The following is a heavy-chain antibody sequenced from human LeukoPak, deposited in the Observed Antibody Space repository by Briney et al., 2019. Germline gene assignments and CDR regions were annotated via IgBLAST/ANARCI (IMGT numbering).Heavy chain of an antibody. CDR3: ARDLRGSKKYYYYYMDV. V-gene: IGHV1-69*13. CDR2: IIPIFGTA. Sequence: SVKVSCKASGGTFSSYAISWVRQAPGQGLERMGGIIPIFGTANYAQKFQGRVTITADESTSTAYMELSSLRSEDTAVYYCARDLRGSKKYYYYYMDVWGKGTTVTVSS. J-gene: IGHJ6*03. CDR1: GGTFSSYA. D-gene: IGHD2-15*01.